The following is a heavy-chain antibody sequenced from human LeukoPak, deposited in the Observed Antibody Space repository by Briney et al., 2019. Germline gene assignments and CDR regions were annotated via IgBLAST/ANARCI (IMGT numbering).Heavy chain of an antibody. CDR3: ARQSGSLGDPISPHFDY. D-gene: IGHD3-10*01. V-gene: IGHV4-34*01. CDR1: GGSFSGYY. Sequence: SETLSLTCAVYGGSFSGYYWSWIRQPPGKGLEWIGEINHSESTNYNPSLKSRVTISVDTSKNQFSLKLSSVTAADTAVYYCARQSGSLGDPISPHFDYWGQGTLVTVSS. CDR2: INHSEST. J-gene: IGHJ4*02.